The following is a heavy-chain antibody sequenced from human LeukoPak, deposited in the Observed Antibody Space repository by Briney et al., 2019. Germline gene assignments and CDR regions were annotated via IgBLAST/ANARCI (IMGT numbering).Heavy chain of an antibody. J-gene: IGHJ4*02. CDR1: GGSISSYY. CDR3: ARDRMVFHDYGVHFDY. CDR2: IYYSGST. Sequence: SETLSLTCTVSGGSISSYYWSWIRQPPGKGLEWIGYIYYSGSTNYNPSLKSRVTISVDTSKNQFSLKLSSVTAADTAVYYCARDRMVFHDYGVHFDYWGQGTLVTVSS. V-gene: IGHV4-59*12. D-gene: IGHD4-17*01.